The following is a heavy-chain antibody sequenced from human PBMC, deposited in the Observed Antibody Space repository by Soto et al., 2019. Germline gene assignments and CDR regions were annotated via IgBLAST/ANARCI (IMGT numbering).Heavy chain of an antibody. CDR3: AKKPGGAWYFCNY. J-gene: IGHJ4*02. V-gene: IGHV1-18*01. CDR1: GYTFTSYH. Sequence: ASVKVSCKASGYTFTSYHITWVRQAPGQGLEWMGWISTYNGNTNYAQNFQGRVSMTTDSSTTTAYMELRNLRSDDTAVYYCAKKPGGAWYFCNYGGRGPLVTVPS. D-gene: IGHD3-3*01. CDR2: ISTYNGNT.